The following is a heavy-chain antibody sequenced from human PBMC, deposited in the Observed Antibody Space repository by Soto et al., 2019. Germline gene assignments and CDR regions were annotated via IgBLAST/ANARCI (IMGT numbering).Heavy chain of an antibody. V-gene: IGHV4-30-2*01. CDR3: ARGHGSGSYYYYGMDV. J-gene: IGHJ6*02. D-gene: IGHD3-10*01. CDR2: IYHSGST. CDR1: GGSISSGGYS. Sequence: QLQLQESGSGLVKPSQTLSLTCAVSGGSISSGGYSWSWIRQPPGKGLEWIGYIYHSGSTYYNPSLKSRVTISVDRSKNQFSLKLGSVTAADTAVYYCARGHGSGSYYYYGMDVWGQGTTVTVSS.